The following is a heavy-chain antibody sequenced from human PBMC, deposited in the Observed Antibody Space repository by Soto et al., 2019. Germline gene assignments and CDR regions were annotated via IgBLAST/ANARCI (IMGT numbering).Heavy chain of an antibody. V-gene: IGHV1-69*13. CDR1: GGTFSSYA. J-gene: IGHJ6*02. D-gene: IGHD6-6*01. CDR3: ASPLGIAARGYYCYYGMDV. Sequence: GASVKVSCKASGGTFSSYAISWVRQAPGQGLEWMGGIIPIFGTANYAQKFQGRVTITADESTSTAYMGLSSLRSEDTAVYYCASPLGIAARGYYCYYGMDVWGQGTTVTVSS. CDR2: IIPIFGTA.